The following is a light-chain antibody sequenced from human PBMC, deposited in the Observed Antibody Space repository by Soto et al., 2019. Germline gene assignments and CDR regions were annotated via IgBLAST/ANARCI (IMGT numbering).Light chain of an antibody. CDR2: GNS. Sequence: QLVLTRPPSVSGAPGQRVTISCTGSSSNIGAGYDVHWYQQLPGTAPKLLIYGNSNRPSGVPDRFSGSKSGTSASLAITGLQAEDEADYYCQSYDSSLSGFYVFGTGTKLTVL. CDR1: SSNIGAGYD. J-gene: IGLJ1*01. CDR3: QSYDSSLSGFYV. V-gene: IGLV1-40*01.